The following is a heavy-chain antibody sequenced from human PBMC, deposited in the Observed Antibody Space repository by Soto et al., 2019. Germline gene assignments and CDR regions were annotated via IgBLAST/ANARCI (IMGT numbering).Heavy chain of an antibody. CDR3: AKDAPPVGYSSSPYYYYGMDV. Sequence: QPGGSLRLSCAASGFTFSSYGMHWVRQAPGKGLEWVAVISYDGSNKYYADSVKGRFTISRDNSKNTLYLQMNSLRAEDTAVYYCAKDAPPVGYSSSPYYYYGMDVWGQGTTVTVSS. CDR2: ISYDGSNK. J-gene: IGHJ6*02. V-gene: IGHV3-30*18. CDR1: GFTFSSYG. D-gene: IGHD6-6*01.